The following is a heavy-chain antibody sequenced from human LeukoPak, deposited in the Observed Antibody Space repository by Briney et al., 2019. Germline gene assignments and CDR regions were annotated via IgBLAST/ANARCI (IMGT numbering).Heavy chain of an antibody. CDR3: ARDGHSSSWYEAKNILDY. D-gene: IGHD6-13*01. CDR2: INPSGGST. Sequence: ASVKVSCKASGYTFASYYMHWVRQAPGQGLEWMGIINPSGGSTSYAQKFQGRVTMTRDTSTSTVYMELSSLRSEDTAVYYCARDGHSSSWYEAKNILDYWGQGTLVTVSS. V-gene: IGHV1-46*01. CDR1: GYTFASYY. J-gene: IGHJ4*02.